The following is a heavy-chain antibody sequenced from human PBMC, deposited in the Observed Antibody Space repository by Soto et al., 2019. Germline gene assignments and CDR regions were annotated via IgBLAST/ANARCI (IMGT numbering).Heavy chain of an antibody. J-gene: IGHJ4*02. Sequence: EVQLVESGGGLVQPGGSLRLSCAASGFTFSDHYMDWVRQAPGKGLEWVGRTRNKANSYTTEYAASVKGRFTISRDDSKTSLYLQMNSLKTEDTAVYYCATEDYWGQGTLVTVSS. CDR3: ATEDY. V-gene: IGHV3-72*01. CDR2: TRNKANSYTT. CDR1: GFTFSDHY.